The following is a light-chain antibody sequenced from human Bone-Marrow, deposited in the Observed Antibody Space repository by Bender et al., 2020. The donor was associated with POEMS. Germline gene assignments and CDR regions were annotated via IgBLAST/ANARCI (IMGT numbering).Light chain of an antibody. CDR1: SSNIGNHG. CDR2: YDD. Sequence: QSVVTQPPSLSEAPRQRVTISCSGSSSNIGNHGVNWYQQLPGKAPKLLIYYDDLLTPGVSDRFSASKSGTSTTLTIGEFQSEGEALYYCAYWDHTLSGWVFGGGTQMTVL. V-gene: IGLV1-36*01. CDR3: AYWDHTLSGWV. J-gene: IGLJ3*02.